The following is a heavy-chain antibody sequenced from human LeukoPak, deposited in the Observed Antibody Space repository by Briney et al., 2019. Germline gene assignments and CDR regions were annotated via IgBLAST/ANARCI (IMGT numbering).Heavy chain of an antibody. CDR1: GFTFSSYA. Sequence: GGXLRLSCAASGFTFSSYAMSWVRQAPGKGLEWVSTIGGSGYSTYYADSVEGGVTISRDNSKKTLYLQMDSLRAEDTAAYYCAKDSSRCSGGSCYSCFDYWGQGTLVTVSS. J-gene: IGHJ4*02. D-gene: IGHD2-15*01. CDR2: IGGSGYST. V-gene: IGHV3-23*01. CDR3: AKDSSRCSGGSCYSCFDY.